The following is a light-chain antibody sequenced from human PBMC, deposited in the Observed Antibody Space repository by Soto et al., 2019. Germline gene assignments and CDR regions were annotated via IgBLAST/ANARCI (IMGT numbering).Light chain of an antibody. CDR1: SSDIGGYNY. CDR2: EVS. V-gene: IGLV2-8*01. CDR3: SSYTGSNHYV. J-gene: IGLJ1*01. Sequence: QSALTQPPSASGSPGQSVTISCTGTSSDIGGYNYVSWYQQHPGKAPKLMIYEVSKRPSGVPDRFSGSKSGNTASLTVSGLQAEDEAVYYCSSYTGSNHYVFGSGTKGTVL.